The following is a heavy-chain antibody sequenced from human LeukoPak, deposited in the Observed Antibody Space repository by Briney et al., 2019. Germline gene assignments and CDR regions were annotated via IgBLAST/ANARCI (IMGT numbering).Heavy chain of an antibody. CDR3: TREERGYIPAF. Sequence: QPGGTLRLSCAASGFTFSNYAMHWVRQTPGKGLEWVAFVSYDGSWDSHSDPVKGRFTISRDDSKNTLQLQMTRLRAEDTAVYDCTREERGYIPAFWGQGTLVTVSS. V-gene: IGHV3-30*01. CDR1: GFTFSNYA. CDR2: VSYDGSWD. D-gene: IGHD3-16*02. J-gene: IGHJ4*02.